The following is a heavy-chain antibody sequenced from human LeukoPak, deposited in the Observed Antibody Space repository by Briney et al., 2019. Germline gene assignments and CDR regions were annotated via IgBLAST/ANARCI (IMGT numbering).Heavy chain of an antibody. J-gene: IGHJ4*02. V-gene: IGHV4-39*01. CDR3: ARTWTTVTYYFDY. D-gene: IGHD4-17*01. Sequence: SETLSLTCTVSGGSISSNTDYWGWIRQPPGKGLEWIGSIHFSGRTYYNPSLKSRVTISVDTSKNQFSLNLSSVTAADTAVYYCARTWTTVTYYFDYWGQGTLVTASS. CDR2: IHFSGRT. CDR1: GGSISSNTDY.